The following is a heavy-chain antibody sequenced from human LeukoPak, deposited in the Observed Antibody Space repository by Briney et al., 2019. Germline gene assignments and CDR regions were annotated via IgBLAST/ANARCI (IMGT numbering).Heavy chain of an antibody. CDR2: ISGSGGST. J-gene: IGHJ6*02. V-gene: IGHV3-23*01. CDR1: GFTFSSYA. D-gene: IGHD6-19*01. CDR3: ARITVAGTAYYYYYGMDV. Sequence: QPGGSLRLSCAASGFTFSSYAMSWVRQAPGKGLEWVSTISGSGGSTYYADSVKGRFTISRDISKDTLFLQMNSLRADDTAVYYCARITVAGTAYYYYYGMDVWGQGTTVTVSS.